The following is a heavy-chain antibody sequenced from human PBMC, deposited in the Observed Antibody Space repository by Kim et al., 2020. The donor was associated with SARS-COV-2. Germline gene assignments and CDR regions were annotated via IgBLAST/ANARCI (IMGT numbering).Heavy chain of an antibody. CDR2: MNPNSGNT. CDR3: ARTDTMAGGQNDY. J-gene: IGHJ4*02. V-gene: IGHV1-8*01. CDR1: GYTFTSYD. Sequence: ASVKVSCKASGYTFTSYDINWVRQATGQGLEWMGWMNPNSGNTGYAQKFQGRVTMTRNTSISTAYMELSSLRSEDTAVYYCARTDTMAGGQNDYWGQGTLVTVSS. D-gene: IGHD3-10*02.